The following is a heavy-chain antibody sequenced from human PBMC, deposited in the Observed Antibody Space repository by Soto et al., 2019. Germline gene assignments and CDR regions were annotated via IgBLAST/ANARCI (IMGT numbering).Heavy chain of an antibody. J-gene: IGHJ4*02. V-gene: IGHV3-23*01. D-gene: IGHD5-12*01. CDR1: VFTFISYA. CDR3: AKEVATDFDC. Sequence: GWSLRLSCASSVFTFISYAMTWVRQAPGKGLEWVSTISGSGGSTYYADSVKGRFTISRDNYKKTLYLQMNSLRAEDTAVYYCAKEVATDFDCWGQGTLVTVSS. CDR2: ISGSGGST.